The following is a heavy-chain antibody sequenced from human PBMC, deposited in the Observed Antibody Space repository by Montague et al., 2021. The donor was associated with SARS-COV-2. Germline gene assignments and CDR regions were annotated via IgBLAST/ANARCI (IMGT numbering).Heavy chain of an antibody. CDR3: ARDIAVAGLFDY. CDR2: ISISGST. V-gene: IGHV4-61*02. D-gene: IGHD6-19*01. J-gene: IGHJ4*02. CDR1: GGSISSGSYY. Sequence: TLSLTCTVSGGSISSGSYYWSWIRQPAGKGLEWIGRISISGSTHYNPSLNSRVTISVDTSKNQFSLKLSSVTAADTAVYYCARDIAVAGLFDYWGQGTLVTVSS.